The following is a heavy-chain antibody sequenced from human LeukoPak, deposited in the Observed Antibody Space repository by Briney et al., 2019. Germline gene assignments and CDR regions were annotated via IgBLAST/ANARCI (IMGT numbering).Heavy chain of an antibody. J-gene: IGHJ4*02. CDR1: GGTFSSYA. Sequence: GASVNLSCKASGGTFSSYAISWVRQAPGQGLEWMGGIIPIFGTANYAQKFQGRVTITADESTSTAYMELSSLRSEDTAVYYCARGPIYGDYVGYFDYWGQGTLV. CDR2: IIPIFGTA. D-gene: IGHD4-17*01. V-gene: IGHV1-69*01. CDR3: ARGPIYGDYVGYFDY.